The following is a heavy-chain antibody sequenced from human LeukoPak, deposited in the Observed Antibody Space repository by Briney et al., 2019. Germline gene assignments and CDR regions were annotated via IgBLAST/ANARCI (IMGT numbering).Heavy chain of an antibody. D-gene: IGHD3-22*01. CDR1: GYTFTSYD. J-gene: IGHJ4*02. Sequence: SLKLSCKASGYTFTSYDINCVRQAAGQRRECLGWMNPNSGNTGYAQKFQGRFTMTRNTSISTAYIELSSRRSQDPAVYCWGVEPPRYYDGTRDSDYWGERTLVTVSS. CDR2: MNPNSGNT. CDR3: GVEPPRYYDGTRDSDY. V-gene: IGHV1-8*01.